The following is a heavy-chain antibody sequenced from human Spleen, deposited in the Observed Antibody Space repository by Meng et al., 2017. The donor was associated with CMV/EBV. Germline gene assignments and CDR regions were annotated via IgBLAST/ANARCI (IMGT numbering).Heavy chain of an antibody. CDR3: ARGPDCSSTSCRSGYYGMDV. Sequence: GESLKISCAASGFTFSDYEMHWVRQAPGRGLEWVSYISNRGSTVYSADSLKGRFTISRDNAKNSLYLQMNSLRAEDTAVYYCARGPDCSSTSCRSGYYGMDVWGQGTTVTVSS. D-gene: IGHD2-2*01. CDR2: ISNRGSTV. V-gene: IGHV3-48*03. CDR1: GFTFSDYE. J-gene: IGHJ6*02.